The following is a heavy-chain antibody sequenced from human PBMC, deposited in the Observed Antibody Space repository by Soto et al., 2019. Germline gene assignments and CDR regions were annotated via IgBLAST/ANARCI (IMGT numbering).Heavy chain of an antibody. CDR3: ARDLRIVGAPTDAFAI. CDR1: GYTFTSYY. D-gene: IGHD1-26*01. J-gene: IGHJ3*02. Sequence: ASVKVSCKASGYTFTSYYMHWVRQAPGQGLEWMGIINPSGGSTSYAQKFQGRVTMTRDTSTSTVYMELSSLRSEDTAVYYCARDLRIVGAPTDAFAIXGQGTMVTVSS. V-gene: IGHV1-46*01. CDR2: INPSGGST.